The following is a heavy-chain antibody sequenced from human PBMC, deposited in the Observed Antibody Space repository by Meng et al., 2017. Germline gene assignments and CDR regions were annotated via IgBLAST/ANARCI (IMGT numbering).Heavy chain of an antibody. D-gene: IGHD6-13*01. J-gene: IGHJ6*02. Sequence: GESLKISCAASGFTFDDYGMSWVRQAPGKGLEWVSGINWNGGSTGYADSVKGRFTISRDNAKNSLYLQMSSLRSEDTAVYYCARSLLFSSLSHYYYYYGMDVWGQGTTVTVSS. CDR3: ARSLLFSSLSHYYYYYGMDV. CDR1: GFTFDDYG. V-gene: IGHV3-20*04. CDR2: INWNGGST.